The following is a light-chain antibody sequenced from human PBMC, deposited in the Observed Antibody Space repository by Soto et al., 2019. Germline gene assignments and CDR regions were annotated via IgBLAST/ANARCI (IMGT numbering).Light chain of an antibody. CDR3: QQYYGFSRT. J-gene: IGKJ1*01. Sequence: DIQMTQSPSTLSASVGDIVTITFRASQSIIDSLAFYQQKPGKAPDLLISDVSKLESGCASIFSGSGSGTEFSLTIISMQPYDLAAYYCQQYYGFSRTFGQGTKVDIK. CDR1: QSIIDS. CDR2: DVS. V-gene: IGKV1-5*01.